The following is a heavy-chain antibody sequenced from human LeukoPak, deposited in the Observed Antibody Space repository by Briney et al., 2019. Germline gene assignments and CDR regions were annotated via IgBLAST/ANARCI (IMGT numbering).Heavy chain of an antibody. CDR2: ISGSGDST. V-gene: IGHV3-23*01. CDR3: ATSKYEGYYFDY. J-gene: IGHJ4*02. D-gene: IGHD2-2*01. CDR1: GFTFSSYA. Sequence: PGGSLRLSCAASGFTFSSYAMSWVRQAPGKGLEWVSGISGSGDSTYYADSVKGRFTISRDNSKNTLYLQMNSLGAEDTAIYYCATSKYEGYYFDYWGQGTLVTVSS.